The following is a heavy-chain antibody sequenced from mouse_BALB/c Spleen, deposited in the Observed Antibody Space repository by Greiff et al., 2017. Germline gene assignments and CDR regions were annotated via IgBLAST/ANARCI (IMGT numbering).Heavy chain of an antibody. Sequence: EVQGVESGGGLVKPGGSLKLSCAASGFTFSSYAMSWVRQTPEKRLEWVASISSGGSTYYPDSVKGRFTISRDNARNILYLQMSSLRSEDTAMYYCARGFAIYYYGSSYGYFDVWGAGTTVTVSS. CDR2: ISSGGST. J-gene: IGHJ1*01. CDR3: ARGFAIYYYGSSYGYFDV. CDR1: GFTFSSYA. D-gene: IGHD1-1*01. V-gene: IGHV5-6-5*01.